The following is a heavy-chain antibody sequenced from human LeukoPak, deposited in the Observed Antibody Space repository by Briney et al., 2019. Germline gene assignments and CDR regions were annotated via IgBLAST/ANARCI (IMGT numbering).Heavy chain of an antibody. CDR3: ARGRRRYYYDSSGHLDY. V-gene: IGHV4-34*01. Sequence: SETLSLTCAVYGGSFSGYYWSCIRQPPGKGLEWIGEINHSGSTNYNPSLKSRVTISVDTSKNQFSLKLSSVTAADTAVYYCARGRRRYYYDSSGHLDYWGQGTLVTVSS. J-gene: IGHJ4*02. CDR2: INHSGST. CDR1: GGSFSGYY. D-gene: IGHD3-22*01.